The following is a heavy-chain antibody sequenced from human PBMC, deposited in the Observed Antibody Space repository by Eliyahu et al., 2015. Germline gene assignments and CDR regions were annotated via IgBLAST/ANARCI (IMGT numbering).Heavy chain of an antibody. CDR2: IYHSGST. V-gene: IGHV4-38-2*01. J-gene: IGHJ4*02. Sequence: QVQLQESGPGLVKPSETLSLTCAVSGYSISSGYYWGWIRQPPGKGLEWIGSIYHSGSTYYNPSLKSRVTISVDTSKNQFSLKLSSVTAADTAVYYCARTDDSSGFDYWGQGTLCHRLL. CDR1: GYSISSGYY. D-gene: IGHD3-22*01. CDR3: ARTDDSSGFDY.